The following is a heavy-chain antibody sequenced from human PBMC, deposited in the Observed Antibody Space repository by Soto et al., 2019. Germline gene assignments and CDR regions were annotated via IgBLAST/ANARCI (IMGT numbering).Heavy chain of an antibody. D-gene: IGHD3-3*01. V-gene: IGHV1-46*03. J-gene: IGHJ3*02. CDR2: INPSGGSR. Sequence: GASVKVSSKASGYTFTSYYMHWVRQAPGQGLERMGIINPSGGSRSYAQKFQGRVTMTRDTSTSTVYMELSSLRSEDTAVYSSARDSIFGVVTPSAYDIWGQGTMVTV. CDR1: GYTFTSYY. CDR3: ARDSIFGVVTPSAYDI.